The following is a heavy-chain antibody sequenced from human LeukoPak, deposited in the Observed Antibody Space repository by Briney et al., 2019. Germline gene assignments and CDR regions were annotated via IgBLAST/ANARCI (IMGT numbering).Heavy chain of an antibody. CDR1: GFTYSSYS. D-gene: IGHD2-21*01. CDR3: ARDSAPLFHDAFDI. Sequence: GGSLRLSCAASGFTYSSYSMNWVRQAPGKGLEWVSYISSSSSTIYYADSVKGRFTISRDNAKNSLYLQMNSLRAEDTAVYYCARDSAPLFHDAFDIWGQGTMVTVSS. J-gene: IGHJ3*02. CDR2: ISSSSSTI. V-gene: IGHV3-48*01.